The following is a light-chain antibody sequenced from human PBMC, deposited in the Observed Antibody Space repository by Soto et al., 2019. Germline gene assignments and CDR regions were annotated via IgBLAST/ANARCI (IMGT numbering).Light chain of an antibody. CDR2: AAS. J-gene: IGKJ3*01. Sequence: AIRMTQSPSSFSASTGDRVTITCRASQGISSYLAWYKQKPGKAPKLLIYAASTLQSGVPSRFSGSGSGTDFTLTIRCLQPEDFATYYCQQYYSYPFTFGPGTKVDIK. CDR1: QGISSY. V-gene: IGKV1-8*01. CDR3: QQYYSYPFT.